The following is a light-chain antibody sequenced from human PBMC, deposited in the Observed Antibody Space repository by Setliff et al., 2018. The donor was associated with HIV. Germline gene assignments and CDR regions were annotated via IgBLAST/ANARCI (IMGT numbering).Light chain of an antibody. J-gene: IGLJ1*01. CDR2: VVT. V-gene: IGLV2-14*03. CDR1: GRDIGGYNY. CDR3: SSYTSTSAYV. Sequence: QSALTQPASVSGSPGQSITISCIGTGRDIGGYNYVSWYQQHPGKAPKLIIYVVTKRSSGVSNRFSGSKAGTTASLTISGLQAEDEADYYCSSYTSTSAYVFGTGTKVTVL.